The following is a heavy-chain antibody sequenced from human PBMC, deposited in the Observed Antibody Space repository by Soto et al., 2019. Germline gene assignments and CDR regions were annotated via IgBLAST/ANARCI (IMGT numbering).Heavy chain of an antibody. V-gene: IGHV4-30-4*01. Sequence: QVQLQESGPGQVKASQTLSLTCTVSGGSISSNDYYWSWMRQPPGKGLEWIGYIYYSGSAYYNPSLKSRVTISVDSSKNQFSLKLNSVTAADTAVYYCGRVVRCSDDSYCWGYFDNWGQGTLVTVSS. J-gene: IGHJ4*02. CDR1: GGSISSNDYY. D-gene: IGHD1-26*01. CDR3: GRVVRCSDDSYCWGYFDN. CDR2: IYYSGSA.